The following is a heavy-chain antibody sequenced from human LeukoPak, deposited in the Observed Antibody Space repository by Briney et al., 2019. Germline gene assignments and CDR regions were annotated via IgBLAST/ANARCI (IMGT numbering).Heavy chain of an antibody. J-gene: IGHJ4*02. CDR3: AGGKRLGTYYDFWSGYYYFDY. D-gene: IGHD3-3*01. CDR1: GGSISRGGYY. CDR2: IYYSGST. Sequence: SQTLSLTCTVSGGSISRGGYYWSWIRQHPGKGLEWIGYIYYSGSTYYNPSLKSRVTISVDTSKNQFSLKLSSVTAADTAVYFCAGGKRLGTYYDFWSGYYYFDYWGQGTLVTVSS. V-gene: IGHV4-31*03.